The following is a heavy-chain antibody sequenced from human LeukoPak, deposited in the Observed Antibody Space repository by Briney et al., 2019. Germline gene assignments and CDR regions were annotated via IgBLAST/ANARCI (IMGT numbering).Heavy chain of an antibody. CDR3: ARGTIRADAFDI. CDR2: IYYSGST. J-gene: IGHJ3*02. CDR1: GGSISSYY. V-gene: IGHV4-59*01. Sequence: PSETLSLTCTVSGGSISSYYWSWIRQPPGKGLEWIGYIYYSGSTNYNPSLKSRVTISVDTSKNQFSLKLSSVTAADTVVYYCARGTIRADAFDIWGQGTMVTVSS. D-gene: IGHD5-24*01.